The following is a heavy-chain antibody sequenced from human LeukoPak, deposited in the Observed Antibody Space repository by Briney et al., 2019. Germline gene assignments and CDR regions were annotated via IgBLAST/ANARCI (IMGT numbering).Heavy chain of an antibody. CDR3: ARGGRTTWHGMDV. J-gene: IGHJ6*02. V-gene: IGHV3-33*01. D-gene: IGHD4-17*01. Sequence: GGSLRLSCEAYGFTFSTYGMHWVRQAPGKGLEWVAVIWYDGSNKNYADSVKGRFTISRDNSKNTLYLQMNSLRAEDTAVYYCARGGRTTWHGMDVWGQGTTVTVSS. CDR2: IWYDGSNK. CDR1: GFTFSTYG.